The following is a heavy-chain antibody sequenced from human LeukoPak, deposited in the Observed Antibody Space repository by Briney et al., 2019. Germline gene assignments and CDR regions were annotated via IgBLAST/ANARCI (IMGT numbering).Heavy chain of an antibody. J-gene: IGHJ6*03. CDR2: IIPIFGTA. Sequence: ASVKVSCKASGGTFSSYAISWVRQAPGQGLEWMRGIIPIFGTANYAQKFQGRVTITADESTSTAYVELSSLRSEDTAVYYCARVGADCSSTSCYRYYYYYMDVWGKGTTVTISS. CDR1: GGTFSSYA. V-gene: IGHV1-69*13. CDR3: ARVGADCSSTSCYRYYYYYMDV. D-gene: IGHD2-2*02.